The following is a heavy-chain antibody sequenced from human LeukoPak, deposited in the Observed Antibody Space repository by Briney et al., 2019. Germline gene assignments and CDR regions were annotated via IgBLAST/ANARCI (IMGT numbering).Heavy chain of an antibody. J-gene: IGHJ4*02. Sequence: SETLSLTCAVYGGSFSGYYWSWIRQPPGKGLEYIGYIYSSGSTNYNPSLKGRVTMSVDTSKNHFSLKLISVTAADTAVYYCARGAPIVVVPAALTYLDYWGQGTLVTVSS. CDR3: ARGAPIVVVPAALTYLDY. V-gene: IGHV4-59*01. CDR2: IYSSGST. CDR1: GGSFSGYY. D-gene: IGHD2-2*01.